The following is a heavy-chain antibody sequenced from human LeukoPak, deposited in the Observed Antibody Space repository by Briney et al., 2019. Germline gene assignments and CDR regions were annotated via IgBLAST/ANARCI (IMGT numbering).Heavy chain of an antibody. CDR3: ARGRSGYYDSSGSNWFDP. CDR1: GYTFISYW. D-gene: IGHD3-22*01. Sequence: GESLKISCQVSGYTFISYWIAWVRQLPGQGLEWMGIIHPGDSDTRYSPSFQGQVTISADKSISTAYLQWSSLKASDTAMYYCARGRSGYYDSSGSNWFDPWGQGTLVTVSS. J-gene: IGHJ5*02. CDR2: IHPGDSDT. V-gene: IGHV5-51*01.